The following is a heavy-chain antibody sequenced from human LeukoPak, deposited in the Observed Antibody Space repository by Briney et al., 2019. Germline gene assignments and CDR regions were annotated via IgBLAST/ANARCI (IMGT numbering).Heavy chain of an antibody. CDR2: INNDGTAT. CDR1: GFTFNYFW. CDR3: ATVSEY. Sequence: GGSLRLSCAASGFTFNYFWMHWVRQVPGKGLVWVSGINNDGTATYYADSVKGRSTIPRDNAKNTVYLQMNGLRAEDTTVYYCATVSEYWGQGTLVTVSS. J-gene: IGHJ4*02. V-gene: IGHV3-74*01.